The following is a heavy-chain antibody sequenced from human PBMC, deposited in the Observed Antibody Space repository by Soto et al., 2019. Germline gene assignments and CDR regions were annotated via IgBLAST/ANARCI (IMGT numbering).Heavy chain of an antibody. CDR1: GGSISSGGYY. CDR3: ARSHPSLNYDGYY. D-gene: IGHD3-3*01. J-gene: IGHJ4*02. Sequence: SETLSLTCTVSGGSISSGGYYWSWIRQHPGKGLEWIGYIYYSGSTYYNPSLKSRVTISVDTSKNQFSLKLSSVTAADTAVYYCARSHPSLNYDGYYWGQGTLVTVSS. V-gene: IGHV4-31*03. CDR2: IYYSGST.